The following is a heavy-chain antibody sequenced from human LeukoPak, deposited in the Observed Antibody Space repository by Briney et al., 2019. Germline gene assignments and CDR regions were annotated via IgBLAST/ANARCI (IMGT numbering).Heavy chain of an antibody. V-gene: IGHV3-64D*06. Sequence: SGGSLRLSCSASGFTFSSYAMDWVLQAPGKGLEYVSTISSNGGSTYYADSVKDRFTISRDDSKNTLYLRMSSLRAEDTAVYYCVKEGDYGYYFDYWGQGTLVTVSS. CDR3: VKEGDYGYYFDY. CDR1: GFTFSSYA. CDR2: ISSNGGST. D-gene: IGHD3-16*01. J-gene: IGHJ4*02.